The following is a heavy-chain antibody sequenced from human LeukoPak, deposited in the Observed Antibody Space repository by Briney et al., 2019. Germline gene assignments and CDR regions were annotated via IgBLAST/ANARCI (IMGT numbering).Heavy chain of an antibody. CDR2: ISSSSSCI. V-gene: IGHV3-21*01. CDR1: GFTFSSYS. CDR3: ASEVGRYCSSTSCSNY. D-gene: IGHD2-2*01. Sequence: GGSLRLSCAASGFTFSSYSMNWVRQAPGKGLEWVSSISSSSSCIYYADSVKGRFTISRDNAKNSLYLQMNSLRAEDTAVYYCASEVGRYCSSTSCSNYWGQGTLVTVSS. J-gene: IGHJ4*02.